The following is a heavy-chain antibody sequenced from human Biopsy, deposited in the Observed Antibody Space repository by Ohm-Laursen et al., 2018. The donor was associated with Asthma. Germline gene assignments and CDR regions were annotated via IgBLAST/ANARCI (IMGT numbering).Heavy chain of an antibody. CDR3: ARGSSSRLAQWELLVSGGKRAHSYYGMDV. J-gene: IGHJ6*02. V-gene: IGHV4-34*01. D-gene: IGHD1-26*01. Sequence: SETLSLTCAVYGGSFSSNYWSWIRQTPGKGLEWLGDAHHRGYTNYNPSLSRRLTLSVDTSKNQFSLRLTSVTATDTTVYYCARGSSSRLAQWELLVSGGKRAHSYYGMDVWGQGTTVTVSS. CDR1: GGSFSSNY. CDR2: AHHRGYT.